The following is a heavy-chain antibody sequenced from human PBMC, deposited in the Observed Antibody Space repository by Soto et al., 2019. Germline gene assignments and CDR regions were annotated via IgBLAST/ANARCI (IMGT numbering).Heavy chain of an antibody. CDR2: IYYSGST. J-gene: IGHJ6*03. D-gene: IGHD3-3*01. Sequence: SETLSLTCTVSGGSISSGGYYWSWIRQHPGKGLEWIGYIYYSGSTYYNPSLKSRVTISVDTSKNQFSLKLSSVTAADTSVYYCAREHDFWSGYPMDVWGKGTTVTVSS. CDR1: GGSISSGGYY. CDR3: AREHDFWSGYPMDV. V-gene: IGHV4-31*03.